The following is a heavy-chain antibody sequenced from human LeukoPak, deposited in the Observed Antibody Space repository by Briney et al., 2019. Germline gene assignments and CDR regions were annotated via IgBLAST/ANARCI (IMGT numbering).Heavy chain of an antibody. D-gene: IGHD5-24*01. CDR2: ISYDGSNK. V-gene: IGHV3-30-3*01. CDR1: GFTISSYA. CDR3: ARERRDDYYGMDV. J-gene: IGHJ6*02. Sequence: GGSLRLSCAASGFTISSYAMHWVRQAPGKGLEWVAVISYDGSNKYYADSVKGRFTISRDNSKNTLYLQMNSLRAEDTAVYYCARERRDDYYGMDVWGQATTVTVSS.